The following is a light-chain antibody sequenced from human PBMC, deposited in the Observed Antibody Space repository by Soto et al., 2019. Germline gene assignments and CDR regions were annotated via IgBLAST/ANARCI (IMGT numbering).Light chain of an antibody. J-gene: IGKJ1*01. V-gene: IGKV1-5*03. CDR2: KAS. CDR1: QTISSW. CDR3: QHYNSYSEA. Sequence: DIQMTQSPSTLSGSVGDRGTITCRASQTISSWVAWYQQKPGKAPKLLIYKASTLKSGVPSRFSGSGSGTEFTLTISSLQPDDFATYYCQHYNSYSEAFGQGTKVDIK.